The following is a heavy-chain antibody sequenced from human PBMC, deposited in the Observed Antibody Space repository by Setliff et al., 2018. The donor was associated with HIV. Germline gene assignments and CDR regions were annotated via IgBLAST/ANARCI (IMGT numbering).Heavy chain of an antibody. CDR3: ARSPLSIVGATGYYYYMDV. J-gene: IGHJ6*03. Sequence: ASVKVSCKASGFSFTKYGFSWVRQAPGQGLEWMGWISAYNGNTNYGQKVQDRVVMTIDTSTNTAYMELRSLRFDDTAVYYCARSPLSIVGATGYYYYMDVWGKGTTVTVSS. V-gene: IGHV1-18*01. CDR2: ISAYNGNT. D-gene: IGHD1-26*01. CDR1: GFSFTKYG.